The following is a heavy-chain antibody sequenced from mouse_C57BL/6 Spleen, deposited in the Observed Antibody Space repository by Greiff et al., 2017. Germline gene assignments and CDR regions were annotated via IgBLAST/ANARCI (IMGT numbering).Heavy chain of an antibody. CDR3: ARERYYFDY. V-gene: IGHV1-64*01. Sequence: VQLQQPGAELVKPGASVKLSCKASGYTFTNYWMHWVKPRPGQGLEWIGVIHPNSGSTNYNEKFKSKATLTVDKSSSTAYMQLSSLTSEDSAVDYCARERYYFDYWGQGTTLTVSS. CDR2: IHPNSGST. CDR1: GYTFTNYW. J-gene: IGHJ2*01.